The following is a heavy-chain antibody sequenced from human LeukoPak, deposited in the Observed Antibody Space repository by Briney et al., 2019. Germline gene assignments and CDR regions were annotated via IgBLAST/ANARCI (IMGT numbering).Heavy chain of an antibody. V-gene: IGHV4-61*08. J-gene: IGHJ4*02. CDR1: GGSISSGGFS. CDR2: IYYSGST. CDR3: ARGAVPYYFDY. Sequence: SETLSLTCTVSGGSISSGGFSWNWIRQHPGKGLEWIGYIYYSGSTNYNPSLKSRVTISVDTSKNQFSLKLSSVTAADTAVYYCARGAVPYYFDYWGQGTLVTVSS. D-gene: IGHD6-19*01.